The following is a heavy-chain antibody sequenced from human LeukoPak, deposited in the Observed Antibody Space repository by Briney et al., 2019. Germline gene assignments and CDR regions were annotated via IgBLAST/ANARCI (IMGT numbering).Heavy chain of an antibody. CDR2: ISGSGGST. CDR3: AKDRRYCSSTSCYRDFDY. V-gene: IGHV3-23*01. J-gene: IGHJ4*02. CDR1: GFTFSSYA. D-gene: IGHD2-2*01. Sequence: EGSLRLSCAASGFTFSSYAMSWVRQAPGKGLEWVSAISGSGGSTYYADSVKGRFTISRDNSKNTLYLQMNSLRAEDTAVYYCAKDRRYCSSTSCYRDFDYWGQGTLVTVSS.